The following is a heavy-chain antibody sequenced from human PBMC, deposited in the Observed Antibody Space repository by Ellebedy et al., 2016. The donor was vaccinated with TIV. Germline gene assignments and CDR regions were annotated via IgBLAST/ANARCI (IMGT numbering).Heavy chain of an antibody. D-gene: IGHD3-3*01. CDR2: INPNSGGT. CDR3: AREGDLPYYDFWSGYYNAMGCMDV. CDR1: GYTFTGYY. V-gene: IGHV1-2*02. J-gene: IGHJ6*02. Sequence: ASVKVSCKASGYTFTGYYMHWVRQAPGQGLEWMGWINPNSGGTNYAQKLQGRVTMTTDTSTSTAYMELRSLRSDDTAVYYCAREGDLPYYDFWSGYYNAMGCMDVWGQGTTVTVSS.